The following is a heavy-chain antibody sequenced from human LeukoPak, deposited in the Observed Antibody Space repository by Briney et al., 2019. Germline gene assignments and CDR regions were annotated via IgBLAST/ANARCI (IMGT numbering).Heavy chain of an antibody. CDR1: GFTFRSYA. CDR2: ISYDGSNK. Sequence: GGSLRLSCAASGFTFRSYAMHWVRQAPGKGLEWVAVISYDGSNKYYADSVKGRFTISRDNSKNTLYLQMNSLRAEDTAVYYCARDHYYDSSGYYNYNNYFDYWGQGTLVTVSS. V-gene: IGHV3-30*04. D-gene: IGHD3-22*01. J-gene: IGHJ4*02. CDR3: ARDHYYDSSGYYNYNNYFDY.